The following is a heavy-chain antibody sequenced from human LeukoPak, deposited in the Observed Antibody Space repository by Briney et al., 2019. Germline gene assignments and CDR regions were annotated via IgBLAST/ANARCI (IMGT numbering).Heavy chain of an antibody. Sequence: GGSLRLSCAASGFTFSNAWMSWVRQAPGKGLEWVGRIKSKTDGGTTDYAAPVKGRFTISRDDSKNTLYLQMNSLKTEDTAVYYCTTDLGDYVWGSYLDAFDIWGQGTMVTVSS. D-gene: IGHD3-16*02. CDR1: GFTFSNAW. CDR2: IKSKTDGGTT. V-gene: IGHV3-15*01. CDR3: TTDLGDYVWGSYLDAFDI. J-gene: IGHJ3*02.